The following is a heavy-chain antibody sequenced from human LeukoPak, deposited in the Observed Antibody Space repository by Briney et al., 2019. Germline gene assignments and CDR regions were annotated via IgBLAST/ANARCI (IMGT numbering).Heavy chain of an antibody. CDR1: GGPISSYY. CDR2: IYTRGSA. J-gene: IGHJ4*02. Sequence: SETLSLTCTVSGGPISSYYWSWIRQPAGKGLEWIGRIYTRGSANYNPSLKSRVTMSVDMSKNQFSLKLSSVTAADTAVYYCARGKMATDFDYWGQGTLVTVSS. CDR3: ARGKMATDFDY. D-gene: IGHD5-24*01. V-gene: IGHV4-4*07.